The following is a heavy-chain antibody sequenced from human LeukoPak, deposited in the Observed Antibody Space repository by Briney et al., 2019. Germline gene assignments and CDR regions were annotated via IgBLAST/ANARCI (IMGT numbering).Heavy chain of an antibody. CDR1: GFTFSDYY. Sequence: NPGGSLRLSCAASGFTFSDYYMSWIRQAPGKGLEWLSYISSSSSYTNYADSVKGRFTISRDNAKNSLYLQMNSLRAEDTAVYYCARQMATKNTPFDYWGQGTLVTVSS. CDR2: ISSSSSYT. CDR3: ARQMATKNTPFDY. J-gene: IGHJ4*02. D-gene: IGHD5-24*01. V-gene: IGHV3-11*03.